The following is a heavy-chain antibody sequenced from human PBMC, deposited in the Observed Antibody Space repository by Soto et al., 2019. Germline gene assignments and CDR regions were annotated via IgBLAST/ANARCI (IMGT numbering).Heavy chain of an antibody. D-gene: IGHD1-26*01. J-gene: IGHJ4*02. CDR1: GFTLSSYA. Sequence: GGSLRLSCAASGFTLSSYAMSWVRQAPGKGLEWVSAISGSGGSTYYADSVKGRFTISRDNSKNTLYLQMNSLRAEDTAVYYCAKDYLVTIGGSYHFFDYWGQGTLVTVSS. CDR2: ISGSGGST. CDR3: AKDYLVTIGGSYHFFDY. V-gene: IGHV3-23*01.